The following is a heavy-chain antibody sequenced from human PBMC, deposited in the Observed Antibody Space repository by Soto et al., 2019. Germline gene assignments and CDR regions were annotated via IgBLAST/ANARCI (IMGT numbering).Heavy chain of an antibody. CDR3: AARDSIAALTIDY. Sequence: QVQLQESGPGLVKPSQTLSLTCTVSGGSISSGGYYWSWIRQHPGKGLEWIGYIYYSGSTYYNPSLRSRVTISVDTSKNQFSLKLSSVTAADTAVYYCAARDSIAALTIDYWGQGTLVTVSS. V-gene: IGHV4-31*03. CDR1: GGSISSGGYY. CDR2: IYYSGST. J-gene: IGHJ4*02. D-gene: IGHD6-6*01.